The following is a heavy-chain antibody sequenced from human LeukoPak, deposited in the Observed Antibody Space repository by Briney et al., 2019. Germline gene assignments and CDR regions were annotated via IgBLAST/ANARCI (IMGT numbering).Heavy chain of an antibody. CDR2: IYYTGRT. J-gene: IGHJ5*02. CDR1: GGSINNFY. D-gene: IGHD4-23*01. Sequence: SETLSLTCAVSGGSINNFYWSWIRQLPGKGLEWIGYIYYTGRTNYNPSLKSRVIISLDTSKTHFSLKLNSVTAADTAVYYCARTFGGNSGNNWFDPWGQGTLVTVSS. V-gene: IGHV4-59*01. CDR3: ARTFGGNSGNNWFDP.